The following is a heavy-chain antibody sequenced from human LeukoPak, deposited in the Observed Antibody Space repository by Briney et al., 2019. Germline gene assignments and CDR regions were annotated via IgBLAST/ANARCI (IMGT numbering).Heavy chain of an antibody. CDR3: ARDPVQDFDF. J-gene: IGHJ4*02. V-gene: IGHV3-7*01. CDR2: INKDGSEK. Sequence: GGSLRLSCAASGFTFTNYWMTWVRQAPGKGLEWVANINKDGSEKQYVDSVKGRFTISRDNPKNSVYLQMSSLRVEDTAVYYCARDPVQDFDFWGQGIMVTVSS. CDR1: GFTFTNYW.